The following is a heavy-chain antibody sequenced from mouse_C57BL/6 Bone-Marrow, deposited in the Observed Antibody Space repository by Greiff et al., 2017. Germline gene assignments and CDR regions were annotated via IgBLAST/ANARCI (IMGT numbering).Heavy chain of an antibody. CDR2: ISSGGSYT. CDR3: ARQDYYGISFYFDY. D-gene: IGHD1-1*01. CDR1: GFTFSSYG. V-gene: IGHV5-6*01. J-gene: IGHJ2*01. Sequence: EVQGVESGGDLVKPGGSLKLSCAASGFTFSSYGMSWVRQTPDKRLEWVATISSGGSYTYYPDSVKGRFTISRDNAKNTLYLQMSSLKSEDTAMYYCARQDYYGISFYFDYWGQGTTLTVSS.